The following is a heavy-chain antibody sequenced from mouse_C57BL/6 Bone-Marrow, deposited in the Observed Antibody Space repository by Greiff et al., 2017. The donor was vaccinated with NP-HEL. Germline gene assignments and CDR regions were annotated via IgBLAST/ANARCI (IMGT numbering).Heavy chain of an antibody. J-gene: IGHJ2*01. CDR2: IYPGSGRT. CDR3: GRGGTTVVADFDY. D-gene: IGHD1-1*01. CDR1: GYTFTSYW. V-gene: IGHV1-55*01. Sequence: VQLQQPGAELVKPGASVKLSCKASGYTFTSYWMTWVQQRPGQGLEWIGDIYPGSGRTNYNEKFKSKATMTVDTSSSTAYMQLSSLTSEDSAVYEGGRGGTTVVADFDYWGQGTTVTVSS.